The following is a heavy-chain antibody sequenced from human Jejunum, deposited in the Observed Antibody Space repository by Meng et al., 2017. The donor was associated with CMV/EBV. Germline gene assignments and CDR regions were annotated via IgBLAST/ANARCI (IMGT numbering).Heavy chain of an antibody. D-gene: IGHD1-26*01. V-gene: IGHV4-4*07. Sequence: HAHVQESGPGLLKPSETLSPTATVAGGSINNYYWSWIRQATGKGLEWIGRFYSSDTYNYHPSLNSRVTMSLDTSKKQFSLILSSVTAADTARYYCARGPGASTREGFDHWGLGTLVTVSS. CDR1: GGSINNYY. CDR2: FYSSDTY. J-gene: IGHJ4*02. CDR3: ARGPGASTREGFDH.